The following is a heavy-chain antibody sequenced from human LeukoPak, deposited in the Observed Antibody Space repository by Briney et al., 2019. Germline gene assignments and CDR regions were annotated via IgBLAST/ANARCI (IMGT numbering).Heavy chain of an antibody. CDR1: GFTFSSYA. CDR2: ISGSGGST. CDR3: AKGRDLDF. V-gene: IGHV3-23*01. Sequence: GGSLRLSCAASGFTFSSYAMSWVRQAPGKGLGWVSAISGSGGSTYYADSVKGRFTISRDNSKSTLYLQMESLRTEDTAVYFCAKGRDLDFWGQGTLVTVSS. J-gene: IGHJ4*02.